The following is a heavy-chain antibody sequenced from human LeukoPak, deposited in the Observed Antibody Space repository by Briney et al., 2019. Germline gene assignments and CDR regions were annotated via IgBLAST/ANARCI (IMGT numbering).Heavy chain of an antibody. CDR2: INVGNGNT. D-gene: IGHD3-22*01. Sequence: GASVKVSCKASGYTFTTYALHWVRQAPGQRLEWMGWINVGNGNTKYSQKFQGRVTITRDTSASTAYMELSSLRSEDTAVYYCARDYYDSSGSSVDYWGQGTLVTASS. J-gene: IGHJ4*02. CDR1: GYTFTTYA. CDR3: ARDYYDSSGSSVDY. V-gene: IGHV1-3*01.